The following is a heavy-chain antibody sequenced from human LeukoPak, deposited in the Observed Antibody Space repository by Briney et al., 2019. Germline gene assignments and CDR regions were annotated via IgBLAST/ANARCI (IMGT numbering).Heavy chain of an antibody. D-gene: IGHD1/OR15-1a*01. CDR1: GVTFSSYW. V-gene: IGHV3-7*01. CDR2: IMQDGSVQ. J-gene: IGHJ4*02. CDR3: RGTTRRRGFDY. Sequence: PGRSLRLSCAASGVTFSSYWMSWVRQAPGKGLEWVANIMQDGSVQNYVDSVKGRFTISRDNPKNSVYLQMSSLRAEDTAVYCCRGTTRRRGFDYWGQGTLVTVSS.